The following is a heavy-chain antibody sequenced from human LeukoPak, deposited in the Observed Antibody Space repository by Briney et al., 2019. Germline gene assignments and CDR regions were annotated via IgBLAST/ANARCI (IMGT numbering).Heavy chain of an antibody. J-gene: IGHJ4*02. D-gene: IGHD2-15*01. CDR3: ARDLAVAATIDC. V-gene: IGHV3-11*05. Sequence: PGGSLRLSCSASGFTFSDYYMSWIRQAPGKGLEWVSYISSSSSYTNYADSVKGRFTISRDNAKNSLYLQMNSLRAEDTAVYYCARDLAVAATIDCWGQGTLVTVSS. CDR1: GFTFSDYY. CDR2: ISSSSSYT.